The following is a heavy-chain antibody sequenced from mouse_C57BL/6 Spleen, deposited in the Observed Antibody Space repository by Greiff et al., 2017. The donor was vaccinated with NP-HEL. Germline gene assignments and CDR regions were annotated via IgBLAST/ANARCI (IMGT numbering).Heavy chain of an antibody. D-gene: IGHD2-1*01. CDR3: ARSEGNGAMDY. Sequence: VQLQQSGPELVKPGASVKISCKASGYAFSSSWMNWVKQRPGKGLEWIGRIYPGDGDTNYNGKFKGKATLTADKSSSTAYMQLSSLTSEDSAVYFCARSEGNGAMDYWGQGTSVTVSS. J-gene: IGHJ4*01. CDR2: IYPGDGDT. V-gene: IGHV1-82*01. CDR1: GYAFSSSW.